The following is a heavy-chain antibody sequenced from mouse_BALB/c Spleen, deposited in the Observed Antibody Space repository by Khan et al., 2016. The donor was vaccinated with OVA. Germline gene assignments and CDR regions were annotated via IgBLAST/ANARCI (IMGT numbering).Heavy chain of an antibody. V-gene: IGHV14-3*02. CDR3: ARIKA. D-gene: IGHD1-3*01. J-gene: IGHJ2*01. Sequence: VQLQQSGAELVKPGASVKLSCTASGFNIKDIYMHWVKQRPEQGLEWIGRIDPANGNTKYDPKFQGKATITADISSNTAYLQLSSLTSEDTAVYYCARIKAWGQGTTLTVSS. CDR2: IDPANGNT. CDR1: GFNIKDIY.